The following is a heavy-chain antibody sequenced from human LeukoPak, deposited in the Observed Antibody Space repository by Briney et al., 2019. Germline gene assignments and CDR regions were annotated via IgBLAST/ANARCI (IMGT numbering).Heavy chain of an antibody. D-gene: IGHD3-22*01. Sequence: PSETLSLTCTVSGGSISSGGYYWGWIRQPAGKGLEWIGRIYTSGSTNYNPSLKSRVTMSVDTSKNQFSLKLSSVTAADTAVYYCARGASSGPLYYYYYYYMDVWGKGTTVTVSS. V-gene: IGHV4-61*02. CDR2: IYTSGST. CDR1: GGSISSGGYY. CDR3: ARGASSGPLYYYYYYYMDV. J-gene: IGHJ6*03.